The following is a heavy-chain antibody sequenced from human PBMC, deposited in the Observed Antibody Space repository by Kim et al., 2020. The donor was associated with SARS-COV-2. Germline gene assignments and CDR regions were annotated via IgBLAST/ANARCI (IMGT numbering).Heavy chain of an antibody. J-gene: IGHJ4*02. CDR2: INSDGSST. CDR1: GFTFSSYW. Sequence: GGSLRLSCAASGFTFSSYWMHWVRQAPGKGLVWVSRINSDGSSTSYADSVKGRFTISRDNAKNTLYLQMNSLRAEDTAVYYCARDSYDILTGLYYFDYWGQGTLVTVSS. V-gene: IGHV3-74*01. CDR3: ARDSYDILTGLYYFDY. D-gene: IGHD3-9*01.